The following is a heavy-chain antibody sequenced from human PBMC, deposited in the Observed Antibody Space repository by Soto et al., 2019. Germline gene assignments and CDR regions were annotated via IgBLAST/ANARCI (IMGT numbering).Heavy chain of an antibody. CDR1: GGSISSYY. CDR3: TKYRRTDAEGYSFDY. CDR2: IYYSGST. D-gene: IGHD2-15*01. V-gene: IGHV4-59*01. J-gene: IGHJ4*02. Sequence: SETLSLTCTVSGGSISSYYWSWIRQPPGKGLEWIGYIYYSGSTYYNPSLKSRVTMSVDSAKNQFSLQLSSVTAADTAVYFCTKYRRTDAEGYSFDYWGQGALVTVSS.